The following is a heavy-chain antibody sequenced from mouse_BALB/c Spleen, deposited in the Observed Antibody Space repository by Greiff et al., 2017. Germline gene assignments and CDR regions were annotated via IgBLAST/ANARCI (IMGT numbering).Heavy chain of an antibody. V-gene: IGHV5-17*02. CDR3: ARGDYYGSSSDY. Sequence: EVQLQESGGGLVQPGGSRKLSCAASGFTFSSFGMHWVRQAPEKGLEWVAYISSGSSTIYYADTVKGRFTISRDNPKNTLFLQMTSLRSEDTAMYYCARGDYYGSSSDYWGQGTTLTVSS. J-gene: IGHJ2*01. D-gene: IGHD1-1*01. CDR1: GFTFSSFG. CDR2: ISSGSSTI.